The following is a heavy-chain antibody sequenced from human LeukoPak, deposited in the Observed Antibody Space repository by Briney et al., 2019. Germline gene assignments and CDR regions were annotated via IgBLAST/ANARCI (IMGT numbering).Heavy chain of an antibody. V-gene: IGHV1-2*02. J-gene: IGHJ4*02. CDR1: GYTFTGYY. Sequence: ASVKVSCKASGYTFTGYYMHWVRQAPGQGLEWMGGINPNSGGTNYAQKFQGRVTMTRDTSISTAYMELSRLRSDDTAVYYCARVEGLGELSAPSYFDYWGQGTLVTVSS. CDR2: INPNSGGT. D-gene: IGHD3-16*02. CDR3: ARVEGLGELSAPSYFDY.